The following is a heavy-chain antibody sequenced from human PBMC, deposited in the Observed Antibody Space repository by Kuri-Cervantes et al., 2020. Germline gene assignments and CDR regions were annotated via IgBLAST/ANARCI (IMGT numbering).Heavy chain of an antibody. J-gene: IGHJ4*02. CDR2: IIPIFGTT. V-gene: IGHV1-69*06. CDR1: GGTLSTNV. Sequence: SVKVSCKASGGTLSTNVISWVRQAPGQGLEWMGGIIPIFGTTKYAQKFQGRVTITADKSTSTAYMELSSLRSEDTAVYYCARSLYHYGSGSLGLDYWGQGTLVTVSS. CDR3: ARSLYHYGSGSLGLDY. D-gene: IGHD3-10*01.